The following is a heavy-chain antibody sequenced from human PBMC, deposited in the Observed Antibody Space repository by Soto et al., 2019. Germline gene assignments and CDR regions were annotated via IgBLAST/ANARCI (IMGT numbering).Heavy chain of an antibody. Sequence: GGSLRLSCAASGFTFSDYYMSWIRQVPGKGLGWVAYISGTSDSIPYADSVKGRFTISRDNARNSLYLQMNSLRAEDTAVYYCARVAVVTAAGTSDYWGQGTLVTVSS. J-gene: IGHJ4*02. D-gene: IGHD6-13*01. CDR1: GFTFSDYY. CDR3: ARVAVVTAAGTSDY. CDR2: ISGTSDSI. V-gene: IGHV3-11*06.